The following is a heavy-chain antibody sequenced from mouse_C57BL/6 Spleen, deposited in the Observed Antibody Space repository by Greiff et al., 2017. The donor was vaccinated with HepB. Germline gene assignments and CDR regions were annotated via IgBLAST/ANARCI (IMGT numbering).Heavy chain of an antibody. Sequence: EVMLVESGGGLVKPGGSLKLSCAASGFTFSSYAMSWVRQTPEKRLEWVATISDGGSYTYYPENVKGRFTISRDNAKNNLYMQMSHLKSDATAMYYCARDQPITTVVATDYFDYWGQGTTLTVSS. J-gene: IGHJ2*01. CDR1: GFTFSSYA. D-gene: IGHD1-1*01. CDR3: ARDQPITTVVATDYFDY. V-gene: IGHV5-4*01. CDR2: ISDGGSYT.